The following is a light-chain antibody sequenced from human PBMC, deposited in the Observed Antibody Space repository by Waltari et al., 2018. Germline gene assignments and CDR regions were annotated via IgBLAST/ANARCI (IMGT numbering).Light chain of an antibody. CDR1: QSVNSF. J-gene: IGKJ4*01. Sequence: EIVLTQSPATLSLSPGDTATLSCRANQSVNSFLGWYQHKLGQAPGLLIYDTSNRATGVPARFSGSGSGTDFALTISSLEPEDFAIYYCQQRGTWPPLTFGGGTKVEI. CDR3: QQRGTWPPLT. V-gene: IGKV3-11*01. CDR2: DTS.